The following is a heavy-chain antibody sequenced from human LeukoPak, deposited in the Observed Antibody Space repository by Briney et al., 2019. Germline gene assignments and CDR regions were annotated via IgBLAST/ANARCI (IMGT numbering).Heavy chain of an antibody. J-gene: IGHJ4*02. CDR2: IYSDGST. Sequence: GGSLRLSCAASGFTVSSSYINWVRQAPGKGLEWVSVIYSDGSTYHADSVKGRFTISRDNSKNTVYLQMNSLRAEDTAVYYCAKSGGRYSAGWWGQGTLVTVSS. D-gene: IGHD1-26*01. CDR1: GFTVSSSY. V-gene: IGHV3-66*01. CDR3: AKSGGRYSAGW.